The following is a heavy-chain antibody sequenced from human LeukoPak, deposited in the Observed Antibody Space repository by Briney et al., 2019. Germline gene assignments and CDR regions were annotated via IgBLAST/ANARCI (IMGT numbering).Heavy chain of an antibody. V-gene: IGHV3-9*01. Sequence: GGSLRLSCAASGFTFDDYAMHWVRQAPGKGLEWVSGISWNSGSIGYADSVKGRFTISRDNAKNSLYLRMNSLRAEDTAVYFCAKHRAYSSDWFDPWGQGTLVTVSS. CDR1: GFTFDDYA. J-gene: IGHJ5*02. D-gene: IGHD5-18*01. CDR2: ISWNSGSI. CDR3: AKHRAYSSDWFDP.